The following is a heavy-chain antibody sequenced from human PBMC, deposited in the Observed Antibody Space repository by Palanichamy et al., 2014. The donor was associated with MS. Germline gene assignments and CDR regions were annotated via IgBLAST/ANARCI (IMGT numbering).Heavy chain of an antibody. CDR2: INAGNGNT. V-gene: IGHV1-3*01. D-gene: IGHD3-3*01. CDR1: GYTFTDYA. Sequence: QVQLVQSGAEVKKPGASVKVSCKASGYTFTDYAMNWARQAPGQRLEWMGWINAGNGNTKYSQKFQGRVTLTRDTSASTAYMELSSLTSEDTAVYYCARGLWSSSRVGYYFDNWGQGTLVTVSS. J-gene: IGHJ4*02. CDR3: ARGLWSSSRVGYYFDN.